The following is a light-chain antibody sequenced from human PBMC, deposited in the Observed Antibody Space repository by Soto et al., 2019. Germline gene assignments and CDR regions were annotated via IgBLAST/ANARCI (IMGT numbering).Light chain of an antibody. V-gene: IGKV3-11*01. CDR2: GAS. J-gene: IGKJ5*01. CDR3: QQRSNWPIT. Sequence: ELVLTQFPGTPSLSPGERATPSCRASQSVSSYLAWYQQKPGQAPRLLIYGASNRATGIPARFSGSGSGTDFTLTISSLEPEDFAVYYCQQRSNWPITFGQGTRLEIK. CDR1: QSVSSY.